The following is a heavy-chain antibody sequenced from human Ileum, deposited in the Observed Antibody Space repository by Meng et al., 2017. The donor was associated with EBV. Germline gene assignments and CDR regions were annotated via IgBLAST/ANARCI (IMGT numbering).Heavy chain of an antibody. Sequence: QLLAHEACPGLVKPSVPLSLACTVSGGSISTSNFYWGWIRQSTGNALKCIGTIYDRGNTFYNPSLKSRLTISIDTSKNEFSLTRMNVTAADTALYYCASAYVYGDYEAFAYWGPGSLVTVSS. CDR2: IYDRGNT. V-gene: IGHV4-39*07. D-gene: IGHD4-17*01. CDR3: ASAYVYGDYEAFAY. J-gene: IGHJ4*02. CDR1: GGSISTSNFY.